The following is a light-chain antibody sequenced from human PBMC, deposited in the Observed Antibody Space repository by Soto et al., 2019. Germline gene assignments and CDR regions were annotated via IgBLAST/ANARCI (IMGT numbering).Light chain of an antibody. J-gene: IGLJ2*01. CDR2: INSDGSH. V-gene: IGLV4-69*01. Sequence: QSVLTQSPSASASPGASVKITCTLSSGHTNYAIAWHQQQPEKGPRFLMKINSDGSHSKGDGVPDRFSGSSSGAERYFTISSLQSEDEADYYCQTWGTGIVTFGGGTQLTVL. CDR3: QTWGTGIVT. CDR1: SGHTNYA.